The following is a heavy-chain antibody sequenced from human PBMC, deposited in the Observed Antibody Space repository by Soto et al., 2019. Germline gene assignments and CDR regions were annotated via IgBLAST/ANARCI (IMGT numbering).Heavy chain of an antibody. V-gene: IGHV4-39*01. CDR3: ARHTPAISIADH. J-gene: IGHJ4*02. Sequence: QLQLQESGPGLVKPSETLSLTCTVSGGSISSSSYYWGWIRQPPGEGLEWIGSIYYSGSTYYSPSLKSRVTISVDTSKNQFSLKLTSVTAADTAVYYCARHTPAISIADHWGQGTLVTVSS. CDR2: IYYSGST. CDR1: GGSISSSSYY. D-gene: IGHD2-15*01.